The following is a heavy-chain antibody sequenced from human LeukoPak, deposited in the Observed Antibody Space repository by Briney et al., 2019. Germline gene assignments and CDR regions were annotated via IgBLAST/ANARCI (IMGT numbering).Heavy chain of an antibody. CDR2: IYSSGST. J-gene: IGHJ3*02. D-gene: IGHD1-26*01. CDR1: GGSISSYY. V-gene: IGHV4-4*09. CDR3: ARRQVGATTRAFDI. Sequence: SETLSLTCTVSGGSISSYYWSWIRQPPGKGLEWIGYIYSSGSTKYNPSLKSRVTIAVDTSKNQFSLNLSSVTAADTAVYYCARRQVGATTRAFDIWGQGTTVTVSS.